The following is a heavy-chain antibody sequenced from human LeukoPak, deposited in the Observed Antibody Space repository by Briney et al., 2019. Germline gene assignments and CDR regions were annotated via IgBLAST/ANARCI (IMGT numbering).Heavy chain of an antibody. V-gene: IGHV3-23*01. CDR2: ISGSGGST. CDR1: GFTVSSYF. J-gene: IGHJ4*02. D-gene: IGHD6-6*01. Sequence: GGSLRLSCAASGFTVSSYFMSWVRQAPGKGLEWVSAISGSGGSTYYADSVKGRFTISRDNSKNTLYLQMNSLRAEDTAVYYCAKDESIAARPFDYWGQGTLVTVSS. CDR3: AKDESIAARPFDY.